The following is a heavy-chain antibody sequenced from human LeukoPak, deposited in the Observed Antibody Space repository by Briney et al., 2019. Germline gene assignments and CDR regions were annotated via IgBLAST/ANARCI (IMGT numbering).Heavy chain of an antibody. V-gene: IGHV4-59*01. CDR3: ARAGLLWFGGESWFDP. Sequence: SETLSLTCTVSGGSISSYYWSWLRQPPGKGLEWIGYIYYSGSTNYNPSLTSRVTISVDTSKKQFSLKLSSVTAADTAVYYCARAGLLWFGGESWFDPWGQGTLVTVSS. CDR1: GGSISSYY. CDR2: IYYSGST. D-gene: IGHD3-10*01. J-gene: IGHJ5*02.